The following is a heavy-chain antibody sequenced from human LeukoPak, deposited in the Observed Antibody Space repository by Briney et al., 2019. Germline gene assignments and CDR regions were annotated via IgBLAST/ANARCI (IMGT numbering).Heavy chain of an antibody. J-gene: IGHJ4*02. CDR3: ATPTSTMVRGVFDFDY. Sequence: SVKVSCKASGGTFSSYATSWVRQAPGQGLEWMGGIIPIFGTANYAQKFQGRVTITADESTSTAYMELSSLRSEDTAVYYCATPTSTMVRGVFDFDYWGQGTLVTVSS. V-gene: IGHV1-69*13. CDR2: IIPIFGTA. D-gene: IGHD3-10*01. CDR1: GGTFSSYA.